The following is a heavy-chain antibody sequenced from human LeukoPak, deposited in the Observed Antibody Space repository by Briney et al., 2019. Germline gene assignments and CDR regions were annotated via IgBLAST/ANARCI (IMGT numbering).Heavy chain of an antibody. J-gene: IGHJ4*02. D-gene: IGHD3-10*01. V-gene: IGHV3-48*03. CDR2: ISSSGSTI. CDR1: GFTFSSYE. Sequence: GGSLRLSCAASGFTFSSYEMNWVRQAPGKGLEWVSYISSSGSTIYYADSVKGRFTISRDNAKNSLYLQMNSLRAEDTAVYYCATQTTYYYGSGSGYWGQGTLVTVSS. CDR3: ATQTTYYYGSGSGY.